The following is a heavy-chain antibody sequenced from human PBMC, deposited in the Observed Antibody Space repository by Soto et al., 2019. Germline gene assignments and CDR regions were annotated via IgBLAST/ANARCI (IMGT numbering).Heavy chain of an antibody. CDR1: GYTFTSYG. V-gene: IGHV1-18*01. J-gene: IGHJ4*02. CDR2: ISAYNGNT. Sequence: ASVKVSCKASGYTFTSYGISWVRQAPGQGLEWMGWISAYNGNTNYAQKLQGRVTMTTDTSTSTAYIELRSLRSYYTAVYYCATTTVTTPFDFDYWGQGTLVTVSS. CDR3: ATTTVTTPFDFDY. D-gene: IGHD4-17*01.